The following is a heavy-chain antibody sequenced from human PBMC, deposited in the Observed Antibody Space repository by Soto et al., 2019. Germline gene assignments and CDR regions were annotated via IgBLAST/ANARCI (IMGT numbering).Heavy chain of an antibody. Sequence: EVQLVESGGDLVQPGGSLRLSCAASGFSFSSYNMNWVRQAPGKGLEWVSYISSSSSTMYYADSVKGRFTISRDNAKNSLYLQMNSLRAEDTAVYYCARGGYSGSPVDYWGQGTLVTXSS. V-gene: IGHV3-48*01. CDR2: ISSSSSTM. CDR3: ARGGYSGSPVDY. J-gene: IGHJ4*02. D-gene: IGHD1-26*01. CDR1: GFSFSSYN.